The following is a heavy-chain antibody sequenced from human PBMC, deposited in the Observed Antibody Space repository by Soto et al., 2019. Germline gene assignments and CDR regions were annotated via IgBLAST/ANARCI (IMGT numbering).Heavy chain of an antibody. CDR1: GYSLTSYW. J-gene: IGHJ6*02. Sequence: GESLKISCKGSGYSLTSYWIGWVRQMPGKGLEWMGIIYPGDSDTRYSPSFQGQVTISADKSISTAYLQWSSLKASDTAMYYCARRKGIAVAGYYYYYGMDVWGQGTTVTVSS. D-gene: IGHD6-19*01. V-gene: IGHV5-51*01. CDR2: IYPGDSDT. CDR3: ARRKGIAVAGYYYYYGMDV.